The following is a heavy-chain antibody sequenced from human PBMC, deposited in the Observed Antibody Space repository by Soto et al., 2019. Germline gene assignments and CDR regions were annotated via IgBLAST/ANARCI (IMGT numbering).Heavy chain of an antibody. V-gene: IGHV3-33*01. CDR2: IGSDGRRA. CDR1: GFTIVRHG. CDR3: ARDDDYGDNGLDD. Sequence: QVQLVESGGGVVQPGGCLRLSCAASGFTIVRHGMHWVRQAPGKGLEWVAVIGSDGRRASYADSVKGRFTISRGNGQNTLYLQMNSLRAEETAVYYCARDDDYGDNGLDDGGQGTLVTVSS. D-gene: IGHD4-17*01. J-gene: IGHJ4*02.